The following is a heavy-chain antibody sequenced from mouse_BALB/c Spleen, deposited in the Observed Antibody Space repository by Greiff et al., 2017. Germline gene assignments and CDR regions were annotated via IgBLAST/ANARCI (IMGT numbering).Heavy chain of an antibody. V-gene: IGHV1S135*01. CDR3: ARTQITPDMDD. CDR1: GYSFTSYY. CDR2: IDPFNGGT. Sequence: VQLQQSGPELMKPGASVKISCKASGYSFTSYYMHWVKQSHGKSLEWIGYIDPFNGGTSYNQKFKGKATLTVDKSSSTAYMHLSSLTSEDSAVYYCARTQITPDMDDWGEGTTVTVSA. J-gene: IGHJ2*01. D-gene: IGHD2-4*01.